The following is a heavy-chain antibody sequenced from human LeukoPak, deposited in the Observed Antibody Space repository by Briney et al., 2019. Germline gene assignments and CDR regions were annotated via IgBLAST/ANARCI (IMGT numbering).Heavy chain of an antibody. V-gene: IGHV3-15*01. CDR2: IKSKTDGGTT. D-gene: IGHD5-18*01. CDR1: GFTFSNAW. J-gene: IGHJ6*03. Sequence: GGSLRLSCAASGFTFSNAWMSWVRQAPGKGLEWVGRIKSKTDGGTTDYAAPVKGRFTISRDDSKNTLYLQMNSLRAEDTAVYYCAKGPEAAMAYPLDYYYYYMDVWGKGTTVTVSS. CDR3: AKGPEAAMAYPLDYYYYYMDV.